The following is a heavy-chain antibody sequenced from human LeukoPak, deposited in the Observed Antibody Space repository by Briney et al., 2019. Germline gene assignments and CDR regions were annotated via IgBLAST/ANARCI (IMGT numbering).Heavy chain of an antibody. V-gene: IGHV1-2*02. Sequence: ASVKVSCKASGYTSTGYYMHWVRQAPGQGLEWMGWINPNSGGANYAQKFQGRVTMTRDTSISTAYMELSRLRSDDTAVYYCARVLKGGYSYGDYIDYWGQGTLVTVSS. D-gene: IGHD5-18*01. J-gene: IGHJ4*02. CDR2: INPNSGGA. CDR1: GYTSTGYY. CDR3: ARVLKGGYSYGDYIDY.